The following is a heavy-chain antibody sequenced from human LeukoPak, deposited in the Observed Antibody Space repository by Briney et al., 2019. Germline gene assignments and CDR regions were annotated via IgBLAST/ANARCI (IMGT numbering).Heavy chain of an antibody. V-gene: IGHV1-8*01. J-gene: IGHJ4*02. CDR1: GYTFTSYD. D-gene: IGHD3-22*01. Sequence: ASVKVSSKASGYTFTSYDINWVRQATGQGLEWMGWMNPNSGNTGYAQKFQGRVTITTDESTSTAYMELSSLRSEDTAVYYCARATYYYDSSGLRGYYFDYWGQGTLVTVSS. CDR2: MNPNSGNT. CDR3: ARATYYYDSSGLRGYYFDY.